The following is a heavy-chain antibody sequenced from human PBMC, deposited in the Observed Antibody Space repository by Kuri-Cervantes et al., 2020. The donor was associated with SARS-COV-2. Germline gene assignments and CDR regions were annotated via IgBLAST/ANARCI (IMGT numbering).Heavy chain of an antibody. Sequence: SETLWLTCTVSGGSISSYYWSWIRQPPGKGLEWIGYIYYSGSTNYNPSLKSRVTISVDTSKNQFSLKLSSVTAADTAVYYCARITIFGVVISGAFDIWGQGTMVTVSS. CDR1: GGSISSYY. D-gene: IGHD3-3*01. V-gene: IGHV4-59*01. CDR3: ARITIFGVVISGAFDI. J-gene: IGHJ3*02. CDR2: IYYSGST.